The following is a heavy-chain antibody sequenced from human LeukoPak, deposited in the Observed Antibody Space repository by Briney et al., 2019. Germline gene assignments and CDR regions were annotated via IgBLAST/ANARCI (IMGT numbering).Heavy chain of an antibody. CDR3: ATAPNYYDSSGYRFDY. D-gene: IGHD3-22*01. Sequence: ASVKVSCKVSGYTLTELSMHWVRQAPGNGLEGMGGFDPEDGETIYAQKFQGRVTMTEDTSTDTAYMELSSLRSEDTAVYYCATAPNYYDSSGYRFDYWGQGTLVTVSS. CDR1: GYTLTELS. J-gene: IGHJ4*02. CDR2: FDPEDGET. V-gene: IGHV1-24*01.